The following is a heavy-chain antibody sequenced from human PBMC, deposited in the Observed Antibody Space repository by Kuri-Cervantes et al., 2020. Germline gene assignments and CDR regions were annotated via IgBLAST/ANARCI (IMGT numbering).Heavy chain of an antibody. CDR1: GGSLGDYY. CDR2: ISLSGST. Sequence: GSLRLSCAVYGGSLGDYYWNWIRQPPGKGLEWIGEISLSGSTKYNPSLKSRVTISVDTSKNQFSLKLSSVTAADTAVYYCARDSAKGYSYGYPTHKNDAFDIWGQGTMVTVSS. CDR3: ARDSAKGYSYGYPTHKNDAFDI. J-gene: IGHJ3*02. D-gene: IGHD5-18*01. V-gene: IGHV4-34*01.